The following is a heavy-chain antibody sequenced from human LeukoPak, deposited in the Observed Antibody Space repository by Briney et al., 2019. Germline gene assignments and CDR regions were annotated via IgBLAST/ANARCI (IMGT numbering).Heavy chain of an antibody. CDR1: GYTFTSYG. D-gene: IGHD4-17*01. J-gene: IGHJ4*02. V-gene: IGHV1-18*04. CDR2: ISAYNGNT. Sequence: GASVKVSCKASGYTFTSYGISWVRQAPGQGLEWMGWISAYNGNTNYAQKLQGRVTMTTDTSTSTAYMELRSLRSDDTAVYYCARDLTTAPPHPFDYWGQGTLVTVSS. CDR3: ARDLTTAPPHPFDY.